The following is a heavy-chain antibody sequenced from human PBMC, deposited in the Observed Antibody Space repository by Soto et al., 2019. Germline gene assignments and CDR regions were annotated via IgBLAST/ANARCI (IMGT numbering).Heavy chain of an antibody. CDR2: IYYSGTA. CDR1: GGYISSGGYY. V-gene: IGHV4-31*03. D-gene: IGHD3-16*01. CDR3: ASVTIRWYYFDT. J-gene: IGHJ4*02. Sequence: SETLSLTCTVSGGYISSGGYYWSWVRQQPGKGLEWIGYIYYSGTAEYNPSLESRVAISLDPSKRHFSLRLNSVTAADTPVYYCASVTIRWYYFDTWGQGTLVTVSS.